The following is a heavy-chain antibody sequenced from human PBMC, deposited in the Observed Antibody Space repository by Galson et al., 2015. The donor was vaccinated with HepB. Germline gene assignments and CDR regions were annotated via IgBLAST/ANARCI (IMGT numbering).Heavy chain of an antibody. Sequence: SLRLSCAASGFTFSSYAMHWVRQAPGKGLEWVAVISYDGSNKYYADSVKGRFTISRDNSKNTLYLQMNSLRAEDTAVYYCARDLWELPGEMFDYWGQGTLVTVSS. CDR1: GFTFSSYA. J-gene: IGHJ4*02. D-gene: IGHD1-26*01. CDR2: ISYDGSNK. CDR3: ARDLWELPGEMFDY. V-gene: IGHV3-30*04.